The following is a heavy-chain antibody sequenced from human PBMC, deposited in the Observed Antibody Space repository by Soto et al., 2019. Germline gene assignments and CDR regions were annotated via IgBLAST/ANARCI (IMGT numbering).Heavy chain of an antibody. CDR1: GGSISSSSYY. V-gene: IGHV4-39*01. CDR3: ARRGGSSPFDY. CDR2: IYYSGST. Sequence: QLQLQESGPGLVKPSETLSLTCTVSGGSISSSSYYWGWIRQSPGKGLEWIGSIYYSGSTYYNPSLKSRVTISVDTSKNQFSLKLSSVTAADTAVYYCARRGGSSPFDYWGQGTLVTVSS. D-gene: IGHD1-26*01. J-gene: IGHJ4*02.